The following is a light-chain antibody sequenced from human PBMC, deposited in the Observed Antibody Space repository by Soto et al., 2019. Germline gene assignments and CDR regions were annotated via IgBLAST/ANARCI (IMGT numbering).Light chain of an antibody. Sequence: VLTQSPDSLVVSLGERATINCKSSQNILYSSNNKNYLAWYQQKPGKAPKLLIYGASSLQSGVPLRFGGSGSGTDFNLTIISLQPEDFATYYCQQANNFPITFGQGTRLEIK. J-gene: IGKJ5*01. V-gene: IGKV4-1*01. CDR2: GAS. CDR1: QNILYSSNNKNY. CDR3: QQANNFPIT.